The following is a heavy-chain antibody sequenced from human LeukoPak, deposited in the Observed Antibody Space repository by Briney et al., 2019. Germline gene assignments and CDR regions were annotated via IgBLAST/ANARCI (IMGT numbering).Heavy chain of an antibody. J-gene: IGHJ5*02. CDR2: IYYSGST. CDR3: ARVATRRWFDP. CDR1: GGSISSGGYY. Sequence: SQTLSLTCTVSGGSISSGGYYWSWIRQHPGKGLEWIGYIYYSGSTYYNPSLKSRVTILVDTSKNQFSLKLSSVTAADTAVYYCARVATRRWFDPWGQGTLVTVSS. D-gene: IGHD1-26*01. V-gene: IGHV4-31*03.